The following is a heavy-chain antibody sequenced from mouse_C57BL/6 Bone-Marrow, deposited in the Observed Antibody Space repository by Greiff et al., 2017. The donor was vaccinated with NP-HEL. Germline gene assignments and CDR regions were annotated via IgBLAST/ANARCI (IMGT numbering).Heavy chain of an antibody. CDR1: GFTFSDAW. CDR2: IRNKANNHAT. Sequence: EVHLVESGGGLVQPGGSMKLSCAASGFTFSDAWMDWVRQSPEKGLEWVAEIRNKANNHATYYAESVKGRFTISRDDSKSSVYLQMNSLRAEDTGIYYCTRRYYYGSSPFAYWGQGTLVTVSA. D-gene: IGHD1-1*01. CDR3: TRRYYYGSSPFAY. V-gene: IGHV6-6*01. J-gene: IGHJ3*01.